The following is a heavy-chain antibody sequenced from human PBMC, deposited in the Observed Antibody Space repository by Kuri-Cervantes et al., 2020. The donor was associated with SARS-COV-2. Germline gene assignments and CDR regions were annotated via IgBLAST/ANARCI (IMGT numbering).Heavy chain of an antibody. Sequence: SETLSLTCTVSGVSVRSHYWSWIRQPPGKGLEWIGYMFHSGRPTYNPSLKSRITISTDTSKNQVSLKVTSVTAADTAVYYCARGPLGYCSSTSCYTRYNWFDPWGQGTLVTVSS. D-gene: IGHD2-2*02. CDR2: MFHSGRP. CDR3: ARGPLGYCSSTSCYTRYNWFDP. V-gene: IGHV4-59*02. J-gene: IGHJ5*02. CDR1: GVSVRSHY.